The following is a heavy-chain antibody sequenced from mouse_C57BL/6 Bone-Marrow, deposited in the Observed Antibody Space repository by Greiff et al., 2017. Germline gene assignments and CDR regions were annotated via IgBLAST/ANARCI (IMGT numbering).Heavy chain of an antibody. CDR2: IWSGGST. V-gene: IGHV2-2*01. CDR1: GFSLTSYG. D-gene: IGHD4-1*01. Sequence: QVQLQQSGPGLVQPSQSLSITCTVSGFSLTSYGVHWVRQSPGKGLEWLGVIWSGGSTDYNAGFISRLSISKDNSKSQVFFKMNSLQADDTAIYYCARNWAYYFDYWGRGTTLTVSS. CDR3: ARNWAYYFDY. J-gene: IGHJ2*01.